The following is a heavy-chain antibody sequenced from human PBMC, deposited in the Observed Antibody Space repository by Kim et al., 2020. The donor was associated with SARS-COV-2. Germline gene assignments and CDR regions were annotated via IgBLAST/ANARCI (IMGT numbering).Heavy chain of an antibody. J-gene: IGHJ6*02. CDR2: INHSGST. V-gene: IGHV4-34*01. D-gene: IGHD3-3*01. CDR1: GGSFSGYY. CDR3: ARTNPPYFGVVIIPSGDSDGMDV. Sequence: SETLSLTCAVYGGSFSGYYWSWIRQPPGKGLEWIGEINHSGSTNYNPSLKSRVTISVDTSKNQFSLKLSSVTAADTAVYYCARTNPPYFGVVIIPSGDSDGMDVWGQGTTVTVSS.